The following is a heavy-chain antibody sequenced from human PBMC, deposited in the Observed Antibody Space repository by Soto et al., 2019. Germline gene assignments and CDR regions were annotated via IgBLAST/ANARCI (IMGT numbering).Heavy chain of an antibody. Sequence: GESLKISCKGSGYSFTSYWIGLVRQMPGKGLEWMGIIYPGDSDTRYSPSFQGQVTISADKSISTAYLQWSSLKASDTAMYYCARYPYCSGGSCYYYYGMDVWGQGTTVTVSS. J-gene: IGHJ6*02. CDR3: ARYPYCSGGSCYYYYGMDV. V-gene: IGHV5-51*01. D-gene: IGHD2-15*01. CDR1: GYSFTSYW. CDR2: IYPGDSDT.